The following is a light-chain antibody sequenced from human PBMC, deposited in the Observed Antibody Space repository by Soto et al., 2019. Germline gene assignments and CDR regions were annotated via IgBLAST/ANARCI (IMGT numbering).Light chain of an antibody. CDR1: QSVSSN. V-gene: IGKV3-15*01. Sequence: EIVMTQSPATLSVSPGERATLSCRASQSVSSNLAWYQQKPGQAPRLLIYGASTRATGIPARFSGSGSGTDFPLTISSLQSEDFAVYYCQQYNNWPPFTFGPGTKVDIK. CDR3: QQYNNWPPFT. CDR2: GAS. J-gene: IGKJ3*01.